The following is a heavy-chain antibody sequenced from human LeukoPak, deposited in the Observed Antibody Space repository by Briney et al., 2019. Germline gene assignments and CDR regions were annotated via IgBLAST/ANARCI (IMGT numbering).Heavy chain of an antibody. CDR1: GFTVSSNY. CDR3: ATEGSGSYNDY. D-gene: IGHD3-10*01. CDR2: IYRGGST. Sequence: GGSLRPSCAASGFTVSSNYMSWVRQAPGKGLEWVSVIYRGGSTYYADSGKGRFTISRDNSKNTLYLQMSSLRAEDTAVYYCATEGSGSYNDYWGQGTLVTVSS. V-gene: IGHV3-66*01. J-gene: IGHJ4*02.